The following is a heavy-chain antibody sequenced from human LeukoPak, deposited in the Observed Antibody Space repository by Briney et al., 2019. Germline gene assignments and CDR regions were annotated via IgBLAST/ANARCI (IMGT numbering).Heavy chain of an antibody. CDR3: ARWGIAADFDY. J-gene: IGHJ4*02. CDR1: GGSISSSSYY. CDR2: IYYSGST. V-gene: IGHV4-39*01. Sequence: SETLSLTCTVSGGSISSSSYYWGWIRQPPGKGLEWIGSIYYSGSTYYNPSLKSRVTISVDTSKNQFSLKLSPVTAADTAVYYCARWGIAADFDYWGQGTLVTVSS. D-gene: IGHD6-13*01.